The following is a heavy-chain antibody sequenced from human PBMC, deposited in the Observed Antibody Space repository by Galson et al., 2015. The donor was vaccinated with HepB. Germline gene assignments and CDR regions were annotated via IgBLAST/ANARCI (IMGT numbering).Heavy chain of an antibody. D-gene: IGHD3-22*01. Sequence: SLRLSCAASGFTFSSYAMSWFRQAPGKGLEWVGFIRSKAYGGTTEYAASVKGRFTISRDDSKSIAYLQMNSLKTEDTAVYYCTRHPPPPHYYDSRDAFDIWGQGTMVTVSS. CDR3: TRHPPPPHYYDSRDAFDI. J-gene: IGHJ3*02. CDR1: GFTFSSYA. V-gene: IGHV3-49*03. CDR2: IRSKAYGGTT.